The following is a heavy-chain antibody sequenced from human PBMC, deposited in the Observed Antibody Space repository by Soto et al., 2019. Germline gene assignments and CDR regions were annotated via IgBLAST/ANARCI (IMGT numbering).Heavy chain of an antibody. J-gene: IGHJ4*02. Sequence: QVQLVESGGGVVQPGRSLRLSCAASGFTFSSYGMHWVRQAPGKGLEWVAVISYDGSNKYYADSVKGRFTISRDNSKNTLNLQMNSVRAEDTAVYYCAKDTYSEPLDYWGQGTLVTVSS. CDR2: ISYDGSNK. V-gene: IGHV3-30*18. D-gene: IGHD2-15*01. CDR3: AKDTYSEPLDY. CDR1: GFTFSSYG.